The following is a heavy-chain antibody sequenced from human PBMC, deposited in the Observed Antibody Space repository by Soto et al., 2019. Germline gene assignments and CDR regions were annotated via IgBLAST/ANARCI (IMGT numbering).Heavy chain of an antibody. J-gene: IGHJ4*02. CDR1: GFTFSNYY. CDR2: IEQDGSET. D-gene: IGHD3-10*01. CDR3: ARARGANRFDY. Sequence: GGSLRLSCAAFGFTFSNYYMSWVRQAPGKGLEWVANIEQDGSETYYVDSVKGRFTISRDNAKNSLYLQMNSLRAEDTAVYYCARARGANRFDYWGQGTPVTVSS. V-gene: IGHV3-7*05.